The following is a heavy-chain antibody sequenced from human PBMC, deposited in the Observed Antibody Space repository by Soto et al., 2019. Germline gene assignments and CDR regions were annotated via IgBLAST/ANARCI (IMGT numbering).Heavy chain of an antibody. V-gene: IGHV1-8*01. CDR3: XXXXXXXXXXY. CDR2: MNPNSGNT. Sequence: QVQLVQSGAEVKKPGASVKVSCKASGNTFTSYDINWVRQATGQGLEWMGWMNPNSGNTGYAQKXXXXXXXXXXXXXXXXXXXXXXXXXXXXXXXXXXXXXXXXXXXYWGQGTLVTVSS. CDR1: GNTFTSYD. J-gene: IGHJ4*02.